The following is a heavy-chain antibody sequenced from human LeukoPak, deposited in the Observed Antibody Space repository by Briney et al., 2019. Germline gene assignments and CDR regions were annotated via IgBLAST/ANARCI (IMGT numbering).Heavy chain of an antibody. CDR2: IYYSGST. J-gene: IGHJ4*02. Sequence: SETLSLTCTVSGGSISSSSYYWGWIRQPPGKGLEWIGSIYYSGSTNYNPSLKSRVTISVDTSKNQFSLKLSSVTAADTAVYYCARLGITMVRGVIIMASWYFDYWGQGTLVTVSS. V-gene: IGHV4-39*07. CDR1: GGSISSSSYY. CDR3: ARLGITMVRGVIIMASWYFDY. D-gene: IGHD3-10*01.